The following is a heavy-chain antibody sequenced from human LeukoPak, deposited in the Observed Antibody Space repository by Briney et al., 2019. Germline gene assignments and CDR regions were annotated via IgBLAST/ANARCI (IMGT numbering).Heavy chain of an antibody. CDR3: ARHRDYYGSGSYSGVFDP. Sequence: KPSETLSLTRTVSGGSISSYYWSWIRQPPGKGLEWIGYIYYSGSTNYNPSLKSRVTISVDTSKNQFSLKLSSVTAADTAVYYCARHRDYYGSGSYSGVFDPWGQGTLVTVSS. CDR2: IYYSGST. V-gene: IGHV4-59*08. J-gene: IGHJ5*02. CDR1: GGSISSYY. D-gene: IGHD3-10*01.